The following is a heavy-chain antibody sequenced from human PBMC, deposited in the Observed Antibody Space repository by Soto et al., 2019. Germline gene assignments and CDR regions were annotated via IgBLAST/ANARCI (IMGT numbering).Heavy chain of an antibody. CDR3: AKDGDFGEDGPAEYFEH. CDR2: TTGSGANK. Sequence: EVNLLESGGGVVQPGESLRLSCVGSGFTFKNYAMTWVRQAPGKGLEWVSGTTGSGANKHYADSVRGRITISRDNSKKTLYLEMKSLRVEDTAVYYCAKDGDFGEDGPAEYFEHWGQGTLVTVSS. CDR1: GFTFKNYA. J-gene: IGHJ1*01. V-gene: IGHV3-23*01. D-gene: IGHD4-17*01.